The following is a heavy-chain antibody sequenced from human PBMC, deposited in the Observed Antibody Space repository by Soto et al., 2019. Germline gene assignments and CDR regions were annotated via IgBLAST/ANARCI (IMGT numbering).Heavy chain of an antibody. CDR1: GGAIIDTNYY. Sequence: LSEALSLTCTVSGGAIIDTNYYWGWIRQPPGKGLEWIGSIFHSGNTYYNPSLESRVTISADTSKNQFSLMLNSVPAADTAIYYCARHIRYTYGYFPRYIDQWGQATLVTVS. CDR2: IFHSGNT. V-gene: IGHV4-39*01. D-gene: IGHD5-18*01. J-gene: IGHJ4*02. CDR3: ARHIRYTYGYFPRYIDQ.